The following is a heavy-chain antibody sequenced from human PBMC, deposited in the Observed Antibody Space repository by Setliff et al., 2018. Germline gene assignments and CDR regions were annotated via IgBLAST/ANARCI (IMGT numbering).Heavy chain of an antibody. Sequence: PSETLSLTCTVPGGSISSGDYYWSWIRQPPGKGLEWIGYIYSSGSTYYNPSLKSRVSISVDTSKSQFSLKLSSVTAADTAVYYCARESRYYYDNLGTLDYWGQGTLVTVSS. CDR1: GGSISSGDYY. CDR3: ARESRYYYDNLGTLDY. V-gene: IGHV4-30-4*08. CDR2: IYSSGST. J-gene: IGHJ4*02. D-gene: IGHD3-22*01.